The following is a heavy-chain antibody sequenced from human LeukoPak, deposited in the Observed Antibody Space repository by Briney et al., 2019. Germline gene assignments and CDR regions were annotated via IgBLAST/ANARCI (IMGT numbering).Heavy chain of an antibody. Sequence: SETLSLTCTVSGGSTINYFRSWIRQPAGKGLEWIGHIYTSGTTHYNPSLNNRVTISLDTSKSQFSLKLSSVTAADTAVFYCARHLTYCGGDCFFDYWGQGTQVTVSS. J-gene: IGHJ4*02. V-gene: IGHV4-4*07. CDR1: GGSTINYF. CDR2: IYTSGTT. D-gene: IGHD2-21*02. CDR3: ARHLTYCGGDCFFDY.